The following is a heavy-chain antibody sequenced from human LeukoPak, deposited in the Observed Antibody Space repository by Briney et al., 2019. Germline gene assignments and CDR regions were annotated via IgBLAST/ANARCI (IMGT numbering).Heavy chain of an antibody. D-gene: IGHD3-10*01. V-gene: IGHV3-30*02. Sequence: GGSLRLSCAASGFTFSSYGMHWVRQAPGKGLEWVAFIRYDGSNKYYADSVKGRFTISRDNSKNTLYLQMNSLRAEDTAVYYCVKSSPIGFGELQLDYRGQGTLVTVSS. CDR2: IRYDGSNK. CDR3: VKSSPIGFGELQLDY. CDR1: GFTFSSYG. J-gene: IGHJ4*02.